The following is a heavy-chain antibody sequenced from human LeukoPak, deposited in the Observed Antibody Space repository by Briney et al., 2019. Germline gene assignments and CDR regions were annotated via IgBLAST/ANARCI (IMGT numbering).Heavy chain of an antibody. CDR2: ISSSSSYI. CDR3: TTAPDDSSWWGVDY. CDR1: GFTFSTYN. D-gene: IGHD6-13*01. J-gene: IGHJ4*02. V-gene: IGHV3-21*01. Sequence: GGSLRLSCAASGFTFSTYNMNWVRQAPGKGLEWVSSISSSSSYIYYADSLKGRFTISRDNAKNSLYLQMNSLRAEDTAVYYCTTAPDDSSWWGVDYWGQGTLVTVSS.